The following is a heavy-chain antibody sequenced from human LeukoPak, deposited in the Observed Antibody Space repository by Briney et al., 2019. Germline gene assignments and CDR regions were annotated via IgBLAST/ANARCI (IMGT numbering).Heavy chain of an antibody. CDR1: GGSFTASY. V-gene: IGHV4-34*01. CDR2: INHSGST. Sequence: PSETLSLTCDVYGGSFTASYWSWIRQPPGRGLEWIGEINHSGSTSYNPSLKSRVTISVDSSQNQFSLKLTSVTPADTAVYYCARTAKYYYGSETYYFFDYWGQGTLVTVSS. CDR3: ARTAKYYYGSETYYFFDY. J-gene: IGHJ4*02. D-gene: IGHD3-10*01.